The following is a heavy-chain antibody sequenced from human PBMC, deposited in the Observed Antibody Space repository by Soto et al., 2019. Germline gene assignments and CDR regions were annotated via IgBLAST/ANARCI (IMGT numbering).Heavy chain of an antibody. V-gene: IGHV5-51*01. CDR1: GYTFSNFW. Sequence: CESLKISCQCSGYTFSNFWIGWVRQLPGQGLEWMGVIYPGDHEIRYSPSFLGKVTISAEKSINTAYLQWSSLDASDSAFYFCARSTRSRPYLDVRGQRALVTVSS. CDR2: IYPGDHEI. D-gene: IGHD6-13*01. J-gene: IGHJ4*02. CDR3: ARSTRSRPYLDV.